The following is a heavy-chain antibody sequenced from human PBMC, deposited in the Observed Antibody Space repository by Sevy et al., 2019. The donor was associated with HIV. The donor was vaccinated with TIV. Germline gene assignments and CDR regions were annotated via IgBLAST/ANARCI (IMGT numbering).Heavy chain of an antibody. Sequence: ASVKVSCKASGYTFTSYAMHWVRQAPGQRLEWMGWINAGNGNTKYSQKFQGRVTITRDTSASTAYMELSSLRSEDTAVYYCARDSARFWSGYYRKLWFDPWGQGTLVTVSS. V-gene: IGHV1-3*01. D-gene: IGHD3-3*01. CDR3: ARDSARFWSGYYRKLWFDP. CDR1: GYTFTSYA. J-gene: IGHJ5*02. CDR2: INAGNGNT.